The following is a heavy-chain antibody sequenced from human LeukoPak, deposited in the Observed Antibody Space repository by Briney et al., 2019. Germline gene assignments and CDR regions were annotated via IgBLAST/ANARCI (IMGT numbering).Heavy chain of an antibody. D-gene: IGHD3-16*01. Sequence: SETLSLTCAVYGGPFSGYYWRWLRQPPGKGLEWIGYIDQNGSTNYNPSLKSRVTISVDTSKNHFSLSLSSVTAADTAVYYCARGRTVWDFWGQGTLVTVSS. CDR3: ARGRTVWDF. J-gene: IGHJ4*02. CDR1: GGPFSGYY. V-gene: IGHV4-34*01. CDR2: IDQNGST.